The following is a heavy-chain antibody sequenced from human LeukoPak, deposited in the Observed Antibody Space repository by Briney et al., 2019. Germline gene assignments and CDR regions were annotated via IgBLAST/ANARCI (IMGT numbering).Heavy chain of an antibody. V-gene: IGHV3-23*01. Sequence: GGSLRLSCAASGFTFSSYAMSWVRQAPGKGLEWVSAISGSGGSTYYADSVKGRFTISRDNSKNTLYLQMNSLRAEDTAVYYCAKDHYTAALALDAFDIWGQGTLVTVSS. D-gene: IGHD6-25*01. CDR2: ISGSGGST. J-gene: IGHJ3*02. CDR1: GFTFSSYA. CDR3: AKDHYTAALALDAFDI.